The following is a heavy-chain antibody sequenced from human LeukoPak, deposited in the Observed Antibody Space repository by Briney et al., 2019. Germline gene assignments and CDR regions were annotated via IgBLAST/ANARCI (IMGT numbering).Heavy chain of an antibody. V-gene: IGHV4-59*08. Sequence: SETLSLTCTVSGGSISSYYWSWIRQPPGKGLEWIGYIYYSGSTNYNPSLKSRVTISVDTSKNQFSLKLSSVTAADTAVYYCARHVDSRPQVPSDYWGQGTLVTVSS. CDR1: GGSISSYY. CDR2: IYYSGST. D-gene: IGHD3-22*01. CDR3: ARHVDSRPQVPSDY. J-gene: IGHJ4*02.